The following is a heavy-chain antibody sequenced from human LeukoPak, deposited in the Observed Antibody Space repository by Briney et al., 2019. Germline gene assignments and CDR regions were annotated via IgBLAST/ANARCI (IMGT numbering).Heavy chain of an antibody. V-gene: IGHV3-53*01. J-gene: IGHJ6*02. Sequence: GGSLRLSCAASGFTVSSNYMSWVRKAPGKGLEWVSVIYSGGSTYYADSVKGRFTISRDNSKNTLYLQMNSLRAEDTAVYYCAKELIAARPYYYYGMDVWGQGTTVTVSS. CDR1: GFTVSSNY. D-gene: IGHD6-6*01. CDR3: AKELIAARPYYYYGMDV. CDR2: IYSGGST.